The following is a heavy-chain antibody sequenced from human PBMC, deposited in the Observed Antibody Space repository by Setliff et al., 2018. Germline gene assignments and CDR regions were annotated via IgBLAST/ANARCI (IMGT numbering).Heavy chain of an antibody. CDR3: ARTLYDYDILTGPGYYFDY. Sequence: PSETLSLTCAVSGGSISSSSYYWGWIRQPPGKGLEGIGSIYYSGSTYYNPSPKSRVTISVDMSKNQFSLKLSSVTAADTAVYYCARTLYDYDILTGPGYYFDYWGQGTLVTVSS. J-gene: IGHJ4*02. CDR2: IYYSGST. V-gene: IGHV4-39*07. CDR1: GGSISSSSYY. D-gene: IGHD3-9*01.